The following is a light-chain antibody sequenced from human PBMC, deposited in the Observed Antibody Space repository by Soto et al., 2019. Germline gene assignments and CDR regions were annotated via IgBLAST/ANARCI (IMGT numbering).Light chain of an antibody. CDR2: KAS. Sequence: DIQMTQSPSTLSASVGDRVTITCRASQSIDIWLAWYQQKPGKAPKHLIYKASNLESGVPSRFSGSGSGTEFTLTISILQPDDSATYYCQHYYGYSRTFGQGTKREIK. J-gene: IGKJ2*01. V-gene: IGKV1-5*03. CDR1: QSIDIW. CDR3: QHYYGYSRT.